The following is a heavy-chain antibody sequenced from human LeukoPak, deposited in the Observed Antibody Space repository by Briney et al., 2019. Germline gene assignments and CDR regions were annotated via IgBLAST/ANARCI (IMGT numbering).Heavy chain of an antibody. D-gene: IGHD2-15*01. CDR3: AKDVVVVAATGDDY. CDR2: INSDGSIT. J-gene: IGHJ4*02. CDR1: GFTFSSYW. V-gene: IGHV3-74*01. Sequence: GGSLRLSCAASGFTFSSYWMHWVRQAPGKGLMWVSRINSDGSITNYADSVKGRFTISRDNSKNTLYLQMNSLRAEDTAVYYCAKDVVVVAATGDDYWGQGTLVTVSS.